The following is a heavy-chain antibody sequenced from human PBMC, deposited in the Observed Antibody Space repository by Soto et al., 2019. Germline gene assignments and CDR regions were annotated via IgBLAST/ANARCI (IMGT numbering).Heavy chain of an antibody. J-gene: IGHJ5*02. CDR1: GFTFSSYA. D-gene: IGHD2-8*01. CDR2: ISYDGSNK. Sequence: GGSLSLSCAASGFTFSSYAMHWVRQAPGKGLEWVAVISYDGSNKYYADSVKGRFTISRDNSKNTLYLQMNSLRAEDTAVYYCAREILKSLSCMLYAWGQGTLVTVSS. V-gene: IGHV3-30*01. CDR3: AREILKSLSCMLYA.